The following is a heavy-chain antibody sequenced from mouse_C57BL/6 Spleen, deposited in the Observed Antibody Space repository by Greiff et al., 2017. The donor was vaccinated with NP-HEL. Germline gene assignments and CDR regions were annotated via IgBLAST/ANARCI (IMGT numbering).Heavy chain of an antibody. CDR3: AREEAYYSNYVGFAY. Sequence: VQLQQSGPELVKPGASVKISCKASGYTFTDYYMNWVKQSHGKSLEWIGDINPNNGGTSYNQKFKGKATLTVDKSSSTAYMELRSLTSEDSAVYYCAREEAYYSNYVGFAYWGQGTLVTVSA. CDR2: INPNNGGT. D-gene: IGHD2-5*01. V-gene: IGHV1-26*01. CDR1: GYTFTDYY. J-gene: IGHJ3*01.